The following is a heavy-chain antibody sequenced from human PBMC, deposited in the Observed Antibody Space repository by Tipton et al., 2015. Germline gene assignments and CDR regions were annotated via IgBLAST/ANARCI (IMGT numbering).Heavy chain of an antibody. D-gene: IGHD5-12*01. CDR3: TRARGNEYSGYDFDGLGGSPVDY. J-gene: IGHJ4*02. CDR2: IRSKAYGGTT. CDR1: GFTFGDYT. Sequence: SLRLSCPASGFTFGDYTMSWFRQAPGKGLEWVGFIRSKAYGGTTEYAASVKGRFTISRDDSKSIAYLQMNSLKTEDTAVYYCTRARGNEYSGYDFDGLGGSPVDYWGQGTLVTVSS. V-gene: IGHV3-49*03.